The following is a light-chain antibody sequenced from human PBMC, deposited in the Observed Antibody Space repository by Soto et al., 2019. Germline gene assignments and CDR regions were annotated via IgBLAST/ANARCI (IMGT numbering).Light chain of an antibody. CDR2: DVT. CDR3: CSYAGRYTYV. J-gene: IGLJ1*01. Sequence: QSVLTQPRSVSGSPGQSVTISCTGASSDVGGYNYVSWYQQHPGKAPKLMIYDVTKRPSGVPDRFSGSKSGNTASLTIPGLQTEDEADYYCCSYAGRYTYVFGTGTKLTVL. V-gene: IGLV2-11*01. CDR1: SSDVGGYNY.